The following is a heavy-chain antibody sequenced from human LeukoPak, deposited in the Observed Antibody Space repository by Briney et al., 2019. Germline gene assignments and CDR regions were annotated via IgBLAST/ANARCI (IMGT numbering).Heavy chain of an antibody. J-gene: IGHJ4*02. Sequence: ASVKVSCKASGYTLTGYYMHWVRQAPGQGLEWMGWINPNSGGTNYAQKFQGRVTMTRDTSISTAYMELSRLRSDDTAVYYCARGPPLRFLDSGCLDYWGQGTLVTVSS. CDR2: INPNSGGT. CDR3: ARGPPLRFLDSGCLDY. V-gene: IGHV1-2*02. CDR1: GYTLTGYY. D-gene: IGHD3-3*01.